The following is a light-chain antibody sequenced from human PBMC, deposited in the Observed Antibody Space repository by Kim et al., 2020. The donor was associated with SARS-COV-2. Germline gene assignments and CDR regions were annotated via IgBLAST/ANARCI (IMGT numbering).Light chain of an antibody. CDR2: GAS. CDR3: QQYNNWPPT. J-gene: IGKJ1*01. V-gene: IGKV3-15*01. CDR1: QSVSTS. Sequence: EIVMTQSPATLSVSPGERATLSCRTSQSVSTSLAWYQQNPGQAPRLLIYGASTRATGVPASFSGSGSGTEFTLTISNLQSGDFAVYYCQQYNNWPPTFGQGTKVDIK.